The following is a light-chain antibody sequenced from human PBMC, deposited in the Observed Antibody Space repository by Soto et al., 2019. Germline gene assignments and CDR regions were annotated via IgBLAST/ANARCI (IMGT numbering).Light chain of an antibody. CDR1: QGISSY. J-gene: IGKJ4*01. Sequence: AIRMTQSPSSLSASTVDRVTITCLASQGISSYLVWYQQKPGKAPKLLIFATSTLQSGVPSRFSGSGSGTDFTLTISSLQPEDFATFYCQQVNSFPFTFGGGTKVDIK. CDR2: ATS. CDR3: QQVNSFPFT. V-gene: IGKV1-8*01.